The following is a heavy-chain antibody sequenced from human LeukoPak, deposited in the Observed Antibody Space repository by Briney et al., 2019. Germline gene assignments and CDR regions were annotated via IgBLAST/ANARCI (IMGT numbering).Heavy chain of an antibody. CDR1: GFTFSSYA. D-gene: IGHD3-22*01. V-gene: IGHV3-23*01. Sequence: PGGSLRLSCAASGFTFSSYAMTWVRQAPGKGLEWISAINGGAYSTSYAGSVKGRFTISRDNSKNTLYLQMNSLRAEDTAVYYCARNSSGFKLGDAFDIWGQGTLATVSS. J-gene: IGHJ3*02. CDR2: INGGAYST. CDR3: ARNSSGFKLGDAFDI.